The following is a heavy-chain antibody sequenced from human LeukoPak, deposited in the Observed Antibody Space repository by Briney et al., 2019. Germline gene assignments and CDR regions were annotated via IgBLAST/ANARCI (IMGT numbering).Heavy chain of an antibody. CDR3: ARVRAAAGLYYFDY. CDR1: GFTFSPFE. Sequence: GGSLRLSCVASGFTFSPFEMNWVRQAPGKGLEWVSYITPSGFTTYYADSVKGRFTISRDNAKNSLYLQMNSLRAEDTALYYCARVRAAAGLYYFDYWGQGTLVTVSS. CDR2: ITPSGFTT. D-gene: IGHD6-13*01. V-gene: IGHV3-48*03. J-gene: IGHJ4*02.